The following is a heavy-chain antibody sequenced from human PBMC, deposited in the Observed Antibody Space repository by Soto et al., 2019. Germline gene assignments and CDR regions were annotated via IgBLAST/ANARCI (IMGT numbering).Heavy chain of an antibody. CDR2: ISGSGGST. V-gene: IGHV3-23*01. J-gene: IGHJ4*02. CDR1: GFTFSSYG. CDR3: AKSLGDMVTFGGVIIVTLGDY. D-gene: IGHD3-16*02. Sequence: EVQLLESGGGLVQPGGSLRLSCAASGFTFSSYGLSWVRQAPGKGLEWVSGISGSGGSTYYADSVKGRFTISRDNSKNTLYLQMNSLRAGDTGVYYCAKSLGDMVTFGGVIIVTLGDYWGQGTLVTVTS.